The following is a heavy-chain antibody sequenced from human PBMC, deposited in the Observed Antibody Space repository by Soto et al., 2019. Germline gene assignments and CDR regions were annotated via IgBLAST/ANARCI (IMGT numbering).Heavy chain of an antibody. CDR3: ARATAAGERIAWDHYYAMDV. D-gene: IGHD6-13*01. CDR2: IVPIAGSV. V-gene: IGHV1-69*01. J-gene: IGHJ6*02. CDR1: GGPLISYA. Sequence: GXSVKVACKASGGPLISYAIIWVRQAPRHGLEWMGGIVPIAGSVDYAQKFQDRLTITADESTRTAYMDLRTLESEDTAVYYCARATAAGERIAWDHYYAMDVWGQRTTVTVSS.